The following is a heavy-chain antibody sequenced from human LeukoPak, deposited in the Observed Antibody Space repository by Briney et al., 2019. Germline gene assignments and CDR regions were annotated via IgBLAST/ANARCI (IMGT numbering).Heavy chain of an antibody. CDR3: ARVRAAAGILHFDS. D-gene: IGHD6-13*01. V-gene: IGHV4-59*01. J-gene: IGHJ4*02. Sequence: SETLSLTCTVSGGSFSSYYWTWIRQPPGKGLEWIGYIYHSGSTNYNPSLKSRVTTSVDTTKNQFSLRLSSVTAADSAVYYCARVRAAAGILHFDSWGQGTLVTVSS. CDR2: IYHSGST. CDR1: GGSFSSYY.